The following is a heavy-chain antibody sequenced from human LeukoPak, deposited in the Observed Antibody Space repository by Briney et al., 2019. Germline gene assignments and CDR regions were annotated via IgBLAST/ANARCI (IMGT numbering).Heavy chain of an antibody. D-gene: IGHD6-13*01. CDR1: GYTFTSYA. CDR2: INAGNGNT. CDR3: ARVMAAAGARDY. V-gene: IGHV1-3*01. J-gene: IGHJ4*02. Sequence: ASVKVSCKASGYTFTSYAMHWVRQAPGQRLEWMGWINAGNGNTKYSQKFQGRVTMTRDTSISTAYMELSRLRSDDTAVYYCARVMAAAGARDYWGQGTLVTVSS.